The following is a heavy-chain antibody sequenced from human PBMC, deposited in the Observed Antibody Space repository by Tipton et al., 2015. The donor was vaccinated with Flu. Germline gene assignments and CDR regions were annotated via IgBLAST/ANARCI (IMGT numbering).Heavy chain of an antibody. Sequence: QLVQSGAEVKKPGASVKVSCKASGYSFTGHYMHWVRQAPGQGPEWMGWINPDSGDTKYAQNFQGRVTMTRDTSISTAYMELSRLTSDDTAVYYCVRLFRGTYHIDYWGQGTLVTVSS. J-gene: IGHJ4*02. CDR2: INPDSGDT. CDR3: VRLFRGTYHIDY. V-gene: IGHV1-2*02. CDR1: GYSFTGHY. D-gene: IGHD1-26*01.